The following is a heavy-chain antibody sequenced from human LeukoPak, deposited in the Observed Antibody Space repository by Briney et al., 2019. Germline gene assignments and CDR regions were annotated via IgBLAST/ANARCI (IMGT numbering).Heavy chain of an antibody. J-gene: IGHJ4*02. CDR2: ISWNSGNI. CDR3: ARQYGPRHFDY. D-gene: IGHD4-17*01. Sequence: GGSLRLSCAASGFSFNDYAMHWVRQAPGKGLEWVSGISWNSGNIGYADSVKGRFTISRDNAKNSLYQQMNSLRAEGTAVYYCARQYGPRHFDYWGQGTLVTVSS. CDR1: GFSFNDYA. V-gene: IGHV3-9*01.